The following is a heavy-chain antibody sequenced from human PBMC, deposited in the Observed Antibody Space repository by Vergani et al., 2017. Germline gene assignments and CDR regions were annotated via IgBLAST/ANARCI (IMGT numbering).Heavy chain of an antibody. CDR3: ARAPSRECSSTSCYFLGYYYYMDV. Sequence: QVQLVQSGAEVKKPGSSVKVSCKTSGGTFSSYAISWVRQAPGQGLEWMGGIIPLFDTANYAQKFQGRVTITADESTSTAYMELSSLRSEDTAVYYCARAPSRECSSTSCYFLGYYYYMDVWGKGTTVTVSS. J-gene: IGHJ6*03. CDR2: IIPLFDTA. CDR1: GGTFSSYA. D-gene: IGHD2-2*01. V-gene: IGHV1-69*01.